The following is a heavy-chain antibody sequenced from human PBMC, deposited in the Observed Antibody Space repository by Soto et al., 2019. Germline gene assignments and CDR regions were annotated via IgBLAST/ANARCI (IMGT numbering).Heavy chain of an antibody. J-gene: IGHJ4*02. CDR1: GFTFSSYA. D-gene: IGHD3-22*01. Sequence: GGSLRLSCAASGFTFSSYAMSWVRQAPGKGLEWVSAISGSGGSTYYADSVKGRFTISRDNSKNTLYLQMNSLRAEDTAIYYCAKDLPRRRLYYDSSGAGFDYWGQGTLVTVSS. V-gene: IGHV3-23*01. CDR2: ISGSGGST. CDR3: AKDLPRRRLYYDSSGAGFDY.